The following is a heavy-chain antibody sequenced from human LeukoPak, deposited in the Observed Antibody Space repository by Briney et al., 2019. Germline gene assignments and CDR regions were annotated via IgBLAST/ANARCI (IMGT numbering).Heavy chain of an antibody. CDR3: AREGETTVTTFDY. CDR1: GFTFSSYC. V-gene: IGHV3-7*05. Sequence: GGSLRLSCAASGFTFSSYCMSWVRQAPGKGLEWVANIKQDGSEKYYVDSVKGRFTISRDNAKNSLYLQMNSLRAEDTAVYYCAREGETTVTTFDYWGPGTLVTVSS. D-gene: IGHD4-17*01. CDR2: IKQDGSEK. J-gene: IGHJ4*02.